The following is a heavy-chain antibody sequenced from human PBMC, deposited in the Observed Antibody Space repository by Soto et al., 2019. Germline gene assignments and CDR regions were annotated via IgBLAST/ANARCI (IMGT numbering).Heavy chain of an antibody. V-gene: IGHV3-21*01. CDR2: ISSSSYI. CDR1: GFTFSSYS. J-gene: IGHJ6*02. Sequence: GGSLRLSCAASGFTFSSYSMNWVRQAPGKGLEWVSSISSSSYIYYADSVKGRFTISRDNAKNSLYLQMNSLRAEDTAVYYCASDQKYSSSSLHYYYGMDVWGQGTTVTVS. D-gene: IGHD6-6*01. CDR3: ASDQKYSSSSLHYYYGMDV.